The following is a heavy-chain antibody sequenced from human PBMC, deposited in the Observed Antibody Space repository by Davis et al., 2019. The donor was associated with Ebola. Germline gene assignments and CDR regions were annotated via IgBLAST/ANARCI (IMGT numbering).Heavy chain of an antibody. V-gene: IGHV4-39*07. CDR1: GGSINSSSYY. Sequence: SETLSLTCIVSGGSINSSSYYWDWIRQSPGRGLQWIASIYYAGFTYYNPSLKSRLSISLDTSKNQFSLRLSSVTAADTAVYYCARDLRTTVAPLGYWGQGTLVTVSS. CDR2: IYYAGFT. D-gene: IGHD4-23*01. J-gene: IGHJ4*02. CDR3: ARDLRTTVAPLGY.